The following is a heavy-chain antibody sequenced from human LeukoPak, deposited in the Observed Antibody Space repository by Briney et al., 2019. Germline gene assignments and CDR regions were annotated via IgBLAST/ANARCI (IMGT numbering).Heavy chain of an antibody. CDR2: ISSSNSYT. CDR1: GXTFSDYY. D-gene: IGHD2-21*02. V-gene: IGHV3-11*05. Sequence: PGGSLRLSCAASGXTFSDYYMSWIRQAPGKGLEWVSYISSSNSYTNYADSVRGRFTISRDNAKNSLYLQMNSLRVEDTAVYYCARDENCGGDCYPDYWGQGTLVTVSS. CDR3: ARDENCGGDCYPDY. J-gene: IGHJ4*02.